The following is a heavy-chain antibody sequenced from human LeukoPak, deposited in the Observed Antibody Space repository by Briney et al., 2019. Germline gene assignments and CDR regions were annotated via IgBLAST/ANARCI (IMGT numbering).Heavy chain of an antibody. V-gene: IGHV3-21*01. CDR2: ISSSSSYI. Sequence: GGSLRLSCAASGFTFSSYSMNWVRQAPVKGLEWVSSISSSSSYIYYADSVKGRFTISRDNAKNSLYLQMNSLRAEDTAVYYCASLSIVVVPAAMDWFDPWGQGTLVTVSS. CDR1: GFTFSSYS. J-gene: IGHJ5*02. D-gene: IGHD2-2*01. CDR3: ASLSIVVVPAAMDWFDP.